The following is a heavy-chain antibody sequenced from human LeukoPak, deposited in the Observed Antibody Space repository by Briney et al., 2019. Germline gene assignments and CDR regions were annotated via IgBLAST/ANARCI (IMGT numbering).Heavy chain of an antibody. V-gene: IGHV4-38-2*01. CDR1: GYSISSGYY. Sequence: PSETLSLTCAVSGYSISSGYYWGWIRQPPGKGLEWIGSIYHSGSTYYNPSLKSRVTISVDTSKNQFSLKLSSVTAADTAVYYCARGSGTEVDYWGQGTQVTVSS. CDR2: IYHSGST. D-gene: IGHD1-14*01. CDR3: ARGSGTEVDY. J-gene: IGHJ4*02.